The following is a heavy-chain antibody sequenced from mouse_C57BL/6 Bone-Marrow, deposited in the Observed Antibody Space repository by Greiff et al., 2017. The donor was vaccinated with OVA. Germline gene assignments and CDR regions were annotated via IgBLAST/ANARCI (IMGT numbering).Heavy chain of an antibody. J-gene: IGHJ4*01. Sequence: EVQLVESGGGLVKPGGSLKLSCAASGFTFSDYGMHWVRQAPEKGLEWVAYISSGSSTIYYADTVKGRFTISRDNAKNTLFLQMTSLRSEDTAMYYCAWRMITTVGQGMDYWGQGTSVTVSS. CDR2: ISSGSSTI. CDR1: GFTFSDYG. CDR3: AWRMITTVGQGMDY. V-gene: IGHV5-17*01. D-gene: IGHD1-1*01.